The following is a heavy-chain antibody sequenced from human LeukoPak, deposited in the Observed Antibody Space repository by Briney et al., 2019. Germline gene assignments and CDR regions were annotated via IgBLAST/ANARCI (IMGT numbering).Heavy chain of an antibody. CDR3: ARVLMTTVVRGPFDP. V-gene: IGHV3-21*01. Sequence: GGSLRLSCTASGFTVSGNYMNWVRQAPGKGLEWVSSISSSGSYIYYADSVKGRFTISRDNAKNSLYLQMNSLRAEDTAVYYCARVLMTTVVRGPFDPWGQGTLVTVSS. CDR1: GFTVSGNY. J-gene: IGHJ5*02. CDR2: ISSSGSYI. D-gene: IGHD4-23*01.